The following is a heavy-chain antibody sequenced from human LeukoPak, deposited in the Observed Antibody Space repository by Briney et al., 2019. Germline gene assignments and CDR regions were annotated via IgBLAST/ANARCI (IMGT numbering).Heavy chain of an antibody. V-gene: IGHV3-23*01. CDR3: AQHIVAISARIDY. CDR2: ISGSGGST. Sequence: PGGSLRLSCAASGFTFSSYAMSWVRQAPGKGLGWVSAISGSGGSTYYADSVKGRFTISRDNSKNTLYLQMNSLRAEDTAVYYCAQHIVAISARIDYWGQGTLVTVSS. CDR1: GFTFSSYA. D-gene: IGHD5-12*01. J-gene: IGHJ4*02.